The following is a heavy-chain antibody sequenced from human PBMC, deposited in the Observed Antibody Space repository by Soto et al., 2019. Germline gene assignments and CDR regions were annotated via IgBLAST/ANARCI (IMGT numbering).Heavy chain of an antibody. CDR1: GSTFSNYG. CDR2: IIGYNGTT. V-gene: IGHV1-18*01. D-gene: IGHD5-12*01. J-gene: IGHJ5*01. CDR3: ARDDDSARVATYFGT. Sequence: ASVKVSCKASGSTFSNYGISWVRQAPGQGLEWMGWIIGYNGTTNYAQKFQGRVTMTADTSTSTVYMEVRSLRSDDTAVYYCARDDDSARVATYFGTWGQGTMVTVSS.